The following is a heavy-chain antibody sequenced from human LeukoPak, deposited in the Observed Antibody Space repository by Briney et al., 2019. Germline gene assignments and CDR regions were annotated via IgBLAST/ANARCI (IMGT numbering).Heavy chain of an antibody. CDR1: GYSFTSYW. V-gene: IGHV5-51*01. CDR3: AAEGDSSSAFEI. D-gene: IGHD6-6*01. J-gene: IGHJ3*02. Sequence: KPGESLKISCKGSGYSFTSYWIGWVRPMPGKGLEWMGVIYPGDSDTTYSPSFQGQVTTSADKSISTAYLQWSSLEASDTAMYYCAAEGDSSSAFEIWGQGTMVTVSS. CDR2: IYPGDSDT.